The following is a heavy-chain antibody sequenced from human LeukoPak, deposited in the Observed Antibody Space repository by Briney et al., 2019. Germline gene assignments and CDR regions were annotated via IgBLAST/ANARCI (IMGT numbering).Heavy chain of an antibody. J-gene: IGHJ4*02. D-gene: IGHD1-1*01. CDR2: VGRSGADT. CDR3: VKHSGGVYGNSDY. V-gene: IGHV3-23*01. Sequence: PGGSLRLSCVASGFTFSSYAVSWCRQAPGKGLEWVSTVGRSGADTYYADSVRGRFTISKDSSKNTLQMNSLSAEDTAIYYCVKHSGGVYGNSDYWGQGILVTVSS. CDR1: GFTFSSYA.